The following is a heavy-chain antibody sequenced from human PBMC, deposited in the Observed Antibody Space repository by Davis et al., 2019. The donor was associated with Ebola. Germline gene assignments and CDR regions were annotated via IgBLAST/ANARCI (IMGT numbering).Heavy chain of an antibody. CDR3: ARDYYDSSGYIWYFDL. Sequence: SWVRQTPGKGLEWIGEIYHGGSTNYNPSLKSRVTMSIDKSKNHFSLNLSSVTAADTAIYYCARDYYDSSGYIWYFDLWGRGTLVTVSS. CDR2: IYHGGST. D-gene: IGHD3-22*01. V-gene: IGHV4-4*02. J-gene: IGHJ2*01.